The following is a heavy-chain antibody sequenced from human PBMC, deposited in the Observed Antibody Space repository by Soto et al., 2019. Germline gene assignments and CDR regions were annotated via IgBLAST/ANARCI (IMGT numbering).Heavy chain of an antibody. D-gene: IGHD3-9*01. J-gene: IGHJ4*02. CDR2: IYHDQSRA. Sequence: GESLKISCNGSGYRFSTFWIGWVRQMPGKGLEWVEIIYHDQSRAMYSPAFQGQVTISVDKSISTAYLQWNSLKASDTAIYYCPRRHYDLLTGQRYHLDFWGPGTLGTVSS. CDR3: PRRHYDLLTGQRYHLDF. CDR1: GYRFSTFW. V-gene: IGHV5-51*01.